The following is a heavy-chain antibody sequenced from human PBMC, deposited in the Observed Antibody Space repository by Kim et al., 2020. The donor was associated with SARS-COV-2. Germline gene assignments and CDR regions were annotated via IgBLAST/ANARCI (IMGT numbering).Heavy chain of an antibody. CDR3: AKDWQHYYDSSGYYFSPFYFDY. CDR1: GFTFDDYA. Sequence: GGSLRLSCAASGFTFDDYAMHWVRQAPGKGLEWVSGISWNSGSIGYADSVKGRFTISRDNAKNSLYLQMNSLRAEDTALYYCAKDWQHYYDSSGYYFSPFYFDYWGQGTLVTVSS. J-gene: IGHJ4*02. V-gene: IGHV3-9*01. D-gene: IGHD3-22*01. CDR2: ISWNSGSI.